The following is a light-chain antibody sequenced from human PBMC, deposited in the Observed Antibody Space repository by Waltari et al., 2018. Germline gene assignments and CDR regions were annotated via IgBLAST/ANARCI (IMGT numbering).Light chain of an antibody. CDR3: QKYDSAPQT. CDR2: GAS. CDR1: QGISID. J-gene: IGKJ1*01. V-gene: IGKV1-27*01. Sequence: DIQMTQSPSSLSASVGDRVTITCRASQGISIDLAWYQQTPGKAPKLLISGASTLQFGVPSRFSGSGSGTDFTLTISGLQPDDFATYYCQKYDSAPQTFGQGTKVEIK.